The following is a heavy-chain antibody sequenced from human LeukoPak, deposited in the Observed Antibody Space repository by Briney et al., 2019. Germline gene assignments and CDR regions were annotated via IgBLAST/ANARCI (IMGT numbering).Heavy chain of an antibody. CDR2: IIPIFGTA. CDR3: ARVFFRGGYSYGYPQNYYYYMDV. Sequence: ASVKVSCKASGGTFSSYAISWVRQAPGQGLEWMGGIIPIFGTANYAQKFQGRVTITADKSTSTAYMELSSLRSEDTAVYYCARVFFRGGYSYGYPQNYYYYMDVWGKGTTVTVSS. J-gene: IGHJ6*03. CDR1: GGTFSSYA. V-gene: IGHV1-69*06. D-gene: IGHD5-18*01.